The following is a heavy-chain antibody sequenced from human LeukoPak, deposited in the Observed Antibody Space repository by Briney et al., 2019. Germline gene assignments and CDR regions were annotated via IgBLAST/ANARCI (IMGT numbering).Heavy chain of an antibody. Sequence: SETLSLTCTASGGIISNYWSWIRQPAGGGLEWFGRIHTSGNTLYNPSLRSRVTMSVDTSQNRFSLMLTSATAADTAVYYCARGPPHGGTYFDSWGQGTLVTVSS. CDR3: ARGPPHGGTYFDS. V-gene: IGHV4-4*07. D-gene: IGHD4-23*01. CDR2: IHTSGNT. J-gene: IGHJ4*02. CDR1: GGIISNY.